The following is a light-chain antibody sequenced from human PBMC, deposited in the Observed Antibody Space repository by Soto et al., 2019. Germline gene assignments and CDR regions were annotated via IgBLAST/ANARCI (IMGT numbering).Light chain of an antibody. CDR1: SSNIGAGYD. CDR3: SSCSTTTFEVL. V-gene: IGLV1-40*01. Sequence: QSVLTQPPSVSGAPGQRVTISCTGSSSNIGAGYDVHWYQQLPGTAPKLLIYGNSNRPSGVPDRFSGSKSGTSASLAITGLQAEDEADYYCSSCSTTTFEVLFGGGTKVTVL. CDR2: GNS. J-gene: IGLJ2*01.